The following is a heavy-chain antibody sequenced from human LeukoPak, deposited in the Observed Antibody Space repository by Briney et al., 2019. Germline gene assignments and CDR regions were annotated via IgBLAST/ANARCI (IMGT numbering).Heavy chain of an antibody. CDR3: ARAKMATTPDAFDI. D-gene: IGHD5-24*01. Sequence: GGTLRLSCAASGFTFSSYDMSWVRQAPGKGLEWVSGITGRGESTYYADSVKGRFTISRDNAKNSLYLQMNSLRAGDTAVYYCARAKMATTPDAFDIWGQGTMVTVSS. J-gene: IGHJ3*02. CDR2: ITGRGEST. CDR1: GFTFSSYD. V-gene: IGHV3-23*01.